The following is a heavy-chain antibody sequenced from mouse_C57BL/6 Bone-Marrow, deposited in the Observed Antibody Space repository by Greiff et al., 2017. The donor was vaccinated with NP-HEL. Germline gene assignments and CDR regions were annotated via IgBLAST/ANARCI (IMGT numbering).Heavy chain of an antibody. CDR2: IYPGGGYT. CDR1: GYTFTNYW. Sequence: VQLQQSGAELVRPGTSVKMSCKASGYTFTNYWIGWAKQRPGHGLEWIGDIYPGGGYTNYNEKFKGKATLTADKSSSTAYMELRSLTSEDSAVYFCARGPDYWGQGTTLTVSS. V-gene: IGHV1-63*01. CDR3: ARGPDY. J-gene: IGHJ2*01.